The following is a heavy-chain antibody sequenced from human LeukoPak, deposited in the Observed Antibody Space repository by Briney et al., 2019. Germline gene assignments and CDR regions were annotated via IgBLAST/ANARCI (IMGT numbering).Heavy chain of an antibody. D-gene: IGHD6-19*01. CDR2: ISYDGSNE. CDR3: ARDGNGWYENYYYYYMDV. CDR1: GLTFSSYV. J-gene: IGHJ6*03. Sequence: GGSLRLSCAASGLTFSSYVMHWVRQAPGKGLEWVAIISYDGSNEYYADSVKGRFTISRDNSKNTLYLQMNSLRAADTAVYYCARDGNGWYENYYYYYMDVWGKGTTVTVSS. V-gene: IGHV3-30*04.